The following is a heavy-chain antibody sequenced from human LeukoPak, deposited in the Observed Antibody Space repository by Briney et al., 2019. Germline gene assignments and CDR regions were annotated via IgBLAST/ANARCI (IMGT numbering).Heavy chain of an antibody. CDR1: GVSISGDY. Sequence: ASESVSLTCTVSGVSISGDYWSWMRQPPGKGLEWIGYMSYSGSTNYNPSVKSRVSISLDTSKNQFSLKLSSVTAADTAVYYCARAGDAFDIWGQGTMGTVSS. V-gene: IGHV4-59*01. CDR2: MSYSGST. CDR3: ARAGDAFDI. J-gene: IGHJ3*02.